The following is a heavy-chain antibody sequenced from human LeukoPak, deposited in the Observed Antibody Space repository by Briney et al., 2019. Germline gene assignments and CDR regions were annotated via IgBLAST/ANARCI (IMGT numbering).Heavy chain of an antibody. J-gene: IGHJ4*02. Sequence: GGSLKISCKGSGYSFTSYWIGWVRQMPGKGLEWMGIIYPGDSDTRYSPSFQGQVTISADKSISTAYLQWSSLKASDTAMYYCASHYYGSGSYGGYFDYWGQGTLVTVSS. V-gene: IGHV5-51*01. D-gene: IGHD3-10*01. CDR1: GYSFTSYW. CDR2: IYPGDSDT. CDR3: ASHYYGSGSYGGYFDY.